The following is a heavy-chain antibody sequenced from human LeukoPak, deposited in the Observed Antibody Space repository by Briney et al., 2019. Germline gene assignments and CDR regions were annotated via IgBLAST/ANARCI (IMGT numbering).Heavy chain of an antibody. CDR2: IYYSGST. D-gene: IGHD1-14*01. Sequence: SETLSLTCTVSGGSISSYYWSWLRLLPGKGLEWIGYIYYSGSTNYNPSLKSRVTISVDTSKNQFSLKLSSVTAADTAVYYCARGMTNLDYWGQGTLVTVSS. CDR3: ARGMTNLDY. J-gene: IGHJ4*02. V-gene: IGHV4-59*01. CDR1: GGSISSYY.